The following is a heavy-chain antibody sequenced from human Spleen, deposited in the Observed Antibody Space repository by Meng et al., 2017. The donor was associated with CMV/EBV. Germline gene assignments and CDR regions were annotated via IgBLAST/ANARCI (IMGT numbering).Heavy chain of an antibody. D-gene: IGHD6-19*01. Sequence: CAVSVFTFSCFALGWVRQAPGKGLDWVSAVSATGDITHYADSVKGRFTISRDDSKNTLYLHMNTLGADDTAVYYCVKTRGGSGWHFDSWGQGNLVTVSS. CDR1: VFTFSCFA. V-gene: IGHV3-23*01. J-gene: IGHJ4*02. CDR3: VKTRGGSGWHFDS. CDR2: VSATGDIT.